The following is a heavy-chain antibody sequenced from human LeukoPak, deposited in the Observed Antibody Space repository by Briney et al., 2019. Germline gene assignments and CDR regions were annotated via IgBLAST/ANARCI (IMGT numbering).Heavy chain of an antibody. CDR1: GFTFSSYA. V-gene: IGHV3-23*01. CDR3: AKCGGILYYYGMDV. J-gene: IGHJ6*02. D-gene: IGHD3-3*02. Sequence: PGGSLRLSCAASGFTFSSYAMSWVRQAPGNGLEWVSAISGSGGSTYYADSVKGRFTISRDNSKNTLYLQMNSLRAEDTAVYYCAKCGGILYYYGMDVWGQGTTVTVSS. CDR2: ISGSGGST.